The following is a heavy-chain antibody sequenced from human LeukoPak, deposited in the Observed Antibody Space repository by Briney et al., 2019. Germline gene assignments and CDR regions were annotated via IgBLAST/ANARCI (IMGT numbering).Heavy chain of an antibody. CDR1: GVTFSSYA. D-gene: IGHD4-17*01. CDR2: VSYDGSKK. J-gene: IGHJ4*02. Sequence: PGGFLRLSRAASGVTFSSYAMHWGPQAPGKGREWGAVVSYDGSKKYYADSVKGRFTISRDNSKNTLYLQMNSLRAEDTAVYYCARDRDYGDPYYFDYWGQGTLVTVSS. CDR3: ARDRDYGDPYYFDY. V-gene: IGHV3-30-3*01.